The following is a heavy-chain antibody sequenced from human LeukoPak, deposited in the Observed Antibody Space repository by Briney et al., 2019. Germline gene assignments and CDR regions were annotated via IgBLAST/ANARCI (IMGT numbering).Heavy chain of an antibody. V-gene: IGHV3-9*01. Sequence: GGSLRLSCAASGFTFDDYAMHWVRQVPGKGLEWVSGISWNSGDIGYADSVKGRSTISRDNAKNSLYLQMNSLRAEDTALYYCAKVRGYSYGPFDYWGQGTLVTVSP. CDR2: ISWNSGDI. D-gene: IGHD5-18*01. CDR3: AKVRGYSYGPFDY. CDR1: GFTFDDYA. J-gene: IGHJ4*02.